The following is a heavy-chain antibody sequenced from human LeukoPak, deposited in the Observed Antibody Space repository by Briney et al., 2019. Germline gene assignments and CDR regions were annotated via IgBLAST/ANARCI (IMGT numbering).Heavy chain of an antibody. CDR1: GYTFTGYY. CDR2: INTNSGGT. D-gene: IGHD6-6*01. V-gene: IGHV1-2*02. J-gene: IGHJ6*03. Sequence: GPVKVSCKASGYTFTGYYMHWVRQAPGQGLEWMGWINTNSGGTNYAQKFQGRVTMTRDTSISTAYMELSRLRSDDTAVHCCARGGSSSRGAYYYMDVWGKGTTVTVSS. CDR3: ARGGSSSRGAYYYMDV.